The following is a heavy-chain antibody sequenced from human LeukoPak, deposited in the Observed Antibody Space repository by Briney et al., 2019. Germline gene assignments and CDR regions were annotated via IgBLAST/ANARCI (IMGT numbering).Heavy chain of an antibody. J-gene: IGHJ4*02. D-gene: IGHD6-13*01. CDR1: GASVSSSGYF. Sequence: SETLSLTCTVSGASVSSSGYFWSWIRQPPGKGLEWIGYIYHSGSTNYNPSLKSRVTISVDTSKNQFSLKLTSMTAADTAVYYCGRETIAATGTSVFFDYWGQGTLVTVSS. V-gene: IGHV4-61*08. CDR2: IYHSGST. CDR3: GRETIAATGTSVFFDY.